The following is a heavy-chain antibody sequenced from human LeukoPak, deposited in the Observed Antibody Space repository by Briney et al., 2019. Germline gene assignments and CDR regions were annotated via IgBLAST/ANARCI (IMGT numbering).Heavy chain of an antibody. CDR2: ISYDGSNK. J-gene: IGHJ6*04. D-gene: IGHD1-26*01. Sequence: GGSLRLSCAASGFTFSSYGMHWVRQAPGKGLEWVAVISYDGSNKYYADSVKGRFTISRDNSKNTLYLQMNSLRAEDTAVYYCAKEGEYYYYGMDVWGKGTTVTVSS. V-gene: IGHV3-30*18. CDR3: AKEGEYYYYGMDV. CDR1: GFTFSSYG.